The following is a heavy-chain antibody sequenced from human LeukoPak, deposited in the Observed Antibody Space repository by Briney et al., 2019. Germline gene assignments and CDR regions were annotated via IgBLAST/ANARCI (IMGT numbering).Heavy chain of an antibody. CDR1: GFTFSTYS. J-gene: IGHJ4*02. V-gene: IGHV3-48*01. CDR3: AREGATLSDY. CDR2: ISSSSTI. Sequence: GGSLRLSCAASGFTFSTYSMNWVRQAPGKGLEWISYISSSSTIYYADSVKGRFTISRDNAKNSLYLQMNSLRAEDTAVYYCAREGATLSDYWGQGTLVTVSS. D-gene: IGHD1-26*01.